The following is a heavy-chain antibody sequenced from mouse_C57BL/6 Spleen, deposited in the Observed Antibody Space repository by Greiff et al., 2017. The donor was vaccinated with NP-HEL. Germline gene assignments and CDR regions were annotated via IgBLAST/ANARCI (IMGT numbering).Heavy chain of an antibody. Sequence: VQLQQSGAELVMPGASVKLSCKASGYTFTSYWMHWVKQRPGQGLEWIGEIDPSDSYTNYNQKFKGKSTLTVDKSSSTAYMQLSSLTSEASAVYYCARYCESSAMDYWGQGTSVTVAS. J-gene: IGHJ4*01. V-gene: IGHV1-69*01. CDR3: ARYCESSAMDY. D-gene: IGHD1-1*01. CDR1: GYTFTSYW. CDR2: IDPSDSYT.